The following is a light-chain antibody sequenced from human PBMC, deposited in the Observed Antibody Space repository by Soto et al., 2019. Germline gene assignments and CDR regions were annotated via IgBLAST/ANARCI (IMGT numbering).Light chain of an antibody. J-gene: IGKJ1*01. CDR1: QMFSGW. V-gene: IGKV1-5*01. CDR3: QHYGGMWT. CDR2: DAS. Sequence: IPMTQSPSSPSSSLGDRVTITWRASQMFSGWLAWYQQKPGKAPKLLIYDASNLESGVPSRFSGSGSGTEFILTISSMKPDDFSTYYCQHYGGMWTFGQGTKVDIK.